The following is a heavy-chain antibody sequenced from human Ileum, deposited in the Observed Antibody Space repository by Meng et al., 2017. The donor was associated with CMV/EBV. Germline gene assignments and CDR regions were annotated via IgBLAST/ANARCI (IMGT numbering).Heavy chain of an antibody. CDR3: ASGKSNLEY. CDR2: FTHYGNT. Sequence: QGQVQGWGSGLLYPSETLSRASAVCGGSFSGYYWRCIRQGPGRGLEWIWEFTHYGNTNYHPSLKSRVTISVDTSKIQFSLNLSSVTAADTAVYYCASGKSNLEYWGQGTLVTVSS. V-gene: IGHV4-34*01. CDR1: GGSFSGYY. D-gene: IGHD4-11*01. J-gene: IGHJ4*02.